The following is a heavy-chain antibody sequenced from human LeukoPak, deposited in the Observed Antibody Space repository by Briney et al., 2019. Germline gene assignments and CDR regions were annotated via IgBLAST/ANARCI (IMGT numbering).Heavy chain of an antibody. V-gene: IGHV3-23*01. J-gene: IGHJ4*02. CDR1: GFTFSSYA. D-gene: IGHD6-19*01. CDR2: ISGGGGST. CDR3: AKFPPGIAVAGHFDY. Sequence: GGSLRLSCAASGFTFSSYAMCWVRQAPGKGLEWVSAISGGGGSTYYADSVKGRFTISRDNSKNTLYLQMNSPRAEDTAVYYCAKFPPGIAVAGHFDYWGQGTLVTVSS.